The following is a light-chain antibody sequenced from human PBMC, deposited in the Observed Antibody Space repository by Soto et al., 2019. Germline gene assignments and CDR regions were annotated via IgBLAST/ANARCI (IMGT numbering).Light chain of an antibody. CDR3: SSYTGSSTFV. Sequence: QSLLTQPACVPGSAAQPITISCTGTSSDDGGYDYVSWYQQPPGKAPKLLIYDVNNRPSGVSHRFSGSKSGNTAPLTISGLQAEDEADYYCSSYTGSSTFVFGTGTKVTVL. CDR2: DVN. J-gene: IGLJ1*01. CDR1: SSDDGGYDY. V-gene: IGLV2-14*01.